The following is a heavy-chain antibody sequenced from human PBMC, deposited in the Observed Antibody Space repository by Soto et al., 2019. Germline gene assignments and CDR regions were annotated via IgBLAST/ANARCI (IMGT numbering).Heavy chain of an antibody. Sequence: EVQVVESGGGLVQPGGSLRLSCAASGSTFISHGLTWVRQVPGKGLEWVANINKDGSDQYFGDSVKGRFTISRDNAKNSLCLHMNSLRVEDTAVYYCATSMRHTLNPWGQGTLVTVSS. V-gene: IGHV3-7*01. CDR2: INKDGSDQ. CDR1: GSTFISHG. CDR3: ATSMRHTLNP. D-gene: IGHD2-8*01. J-gene: IGHJ5*02.